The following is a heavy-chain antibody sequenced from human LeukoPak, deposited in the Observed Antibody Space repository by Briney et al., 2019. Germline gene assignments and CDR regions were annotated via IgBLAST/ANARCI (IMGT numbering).Heavy chain of an antibody. D-gene: IGHD2-2*01. V-gene: IGHV4-38-2*01. CDR3: ARSVGSSCSGTTCFYMDV. CDR2: TYRSGST. CDR1: GYFISSCYH. J-gene: IGHJ6*03. Sequence: SETLSLTCAVYGYFISSCYHWGWIRRPPGKGLEWIATTYRSGSTYYNPSLKSRVTISVDTSKNQFSLSLSSVTAADTAVYYCARSVGSSCSGTTCFYMDVWGKGTTVIVSS.